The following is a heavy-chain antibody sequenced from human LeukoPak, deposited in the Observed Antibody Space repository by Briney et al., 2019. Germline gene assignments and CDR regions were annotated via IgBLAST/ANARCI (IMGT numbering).Heavy chain of an antibody. Sequence: GGSLRLSCAASGFTFSSYAMHWVRQAPGKGLEWVSYMSSSGSTIYYADSVKGRFTISRDNAKNSLYLQMNSLRAEDTAVYYCARESRQWLVLGGVDYWGQGTLVTVSS. J-gene: IGHJ4*02. CDR1: GFTFSSYA. D-gene: IGHD6-19*01. CDR3: ARESRQWLVLGGVDY. V-gene: IGHV3-48*04. CDR2: MSSSGSTI.